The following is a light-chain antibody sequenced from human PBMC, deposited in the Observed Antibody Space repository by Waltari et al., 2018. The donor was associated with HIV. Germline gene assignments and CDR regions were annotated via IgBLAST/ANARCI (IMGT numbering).Light chain of an antibody. Sequence: QSVLTQPPSASKTPGQRVLMSCSGTNSNVGTNFFSWFQQVPGGTPKLVIYRNDRRPSGVSDRFSGAKSGSSASLAISGLQSDDEADYFCASWDDKLSHWVFGVGTKLTV. V-gene: IGLV1-47*01. J-gene: IGLJ3*02. CDR2: RND. CDR3: ASWDDKLSHWV. CDR1: NSNVGTNF.